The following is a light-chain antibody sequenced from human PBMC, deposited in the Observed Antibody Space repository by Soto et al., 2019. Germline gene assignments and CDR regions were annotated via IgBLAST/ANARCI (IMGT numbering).Light chain of an antibody. CDR2: GAS. V-gene: IGKV3-15*01. CDR3: QQYNNWPPWT. Sequence: EIVMTQSPATLSVSPGERATLSCRASQTVNSNLAWYQQRPGQAPRLLISGASTSAPGIPARFSGSGSGTEFTLTICSLQSEDFAVYYCQQYNNWPPWTFDQGTRVEI. CDR1: QTVNSN. J-gene: IGKJ1*01.